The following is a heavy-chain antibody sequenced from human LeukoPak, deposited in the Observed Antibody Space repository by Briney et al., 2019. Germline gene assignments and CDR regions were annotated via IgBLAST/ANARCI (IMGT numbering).Heavy chain of an antibody. CDR1: GFTFSSYG. CDR2: IWYDGSNK. V-gene: IGHV3-33*01. Sequence: PGGSLRLSCAASGFTFSSYGMHWVRQAPGKGLEWVAVIWYDGSNKYYADSVKGRFTISGDNSKNTLYLQMNSLRAEDTAVYYCARDLVWVAAAGTPFDYWGQGTLVTVSS. J-gene: IGHJ4*02. D-gene: IGHD6-13*01. CDR3: ARDLVWVAAAGTPFDY.